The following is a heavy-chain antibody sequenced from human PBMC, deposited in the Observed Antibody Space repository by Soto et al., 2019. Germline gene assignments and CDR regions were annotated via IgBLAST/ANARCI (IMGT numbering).Heavy chain of an antibody. V-gene: IGHV3-30*18. D-gene: IGHD1-1*01. Sequence: QVQLVESGGGVVQPGRSLRLSCAASGFTFSTYGMHWVRQAPGKGLEWVAVISYDGVNKYYADSVKGRFTISRANSKNTLYLPMNSLRAEDTAVYYCAKSVYNWNDGFFDYWGQGTLVTVSS. CDR2: ISYDGVNK. J-gene: IGHJ4*02. CDR1: GFTFSTYG. CDR3: AKSVYNWNDGFFDY.